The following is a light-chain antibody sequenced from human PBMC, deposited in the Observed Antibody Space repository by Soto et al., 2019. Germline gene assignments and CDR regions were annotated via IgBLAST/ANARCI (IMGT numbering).Light chain of an antibody. CDR3: QQSYSTPIT. V-gene: IGKV1-39*01. CDR2: AAS. J-gene: IGKJ5*01. Sequence: DIHMTQSPSSLSASVGYSFTITCRASQSIRRYLNWYQQKPGKAPKLLIYAASSLQSGVPSRFSGSGSGTDFTLTISSLPPEDFAPYYCQQSYSTPITFGQGTQLEIK. CDR1: QSIRRY.